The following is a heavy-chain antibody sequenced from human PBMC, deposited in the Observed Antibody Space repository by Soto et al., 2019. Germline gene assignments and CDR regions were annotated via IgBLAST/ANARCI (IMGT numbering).Heavy chain of an antibody. D-gene: IGHD3-22*01. CDR3: ARQLDSSGPYYFDY. V-gene: IGHV4-31*03. CDR1: GGSISSGGYY. J-gene: IGHJ4*02. Sequence: PSETLSLTCTVSGGSISSGGYYWSWIRQHPGKGLEWIGYIYYSGSTYYNPSLKSRVTISVDTSKNQFSPKLSSVTAADTAVYYCARQLDSSGPYYFDYWGQGTLVTVSS. CDR2: IYYSGST.